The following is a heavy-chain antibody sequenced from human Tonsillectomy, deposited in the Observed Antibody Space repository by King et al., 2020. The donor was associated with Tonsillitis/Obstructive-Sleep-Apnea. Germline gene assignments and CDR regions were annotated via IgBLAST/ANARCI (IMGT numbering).Heavy chain of an antibody. Sequence: VQLVESGGGLVQPGGSLRLSCAASGFTFSSYAMSWVRQAPGKGLEWVSVISNSGDTTYYADYVKGRFTISRDNSKNTVYLQMNSLRAEDTAVYYSAKVYDFWASLGRYFDYWGQGALVTVSS. V-gene: IGHV3-23*04. J-gene: IGHJ4*02. D-gene: IGHD3-3*01. CDR3: AKVYDFWASLGRYFDY. CDR1: GFTFSSYA. CDR2: ISNSGDTT.